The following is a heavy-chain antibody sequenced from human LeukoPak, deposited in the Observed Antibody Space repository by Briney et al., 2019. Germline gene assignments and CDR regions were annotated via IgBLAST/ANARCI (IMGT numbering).Heavy chain of an antibody. D-gene: IGHD3-16*01. Sequence: QSGGSLRLSCAASGFTFDDYAMHWVRQAPGKGLEWVSGITWNSDSIDYADSVKGRFTIPRDNAKNSLYLQMNSLRAEDMALYYCAKGGGGRLIYYYYMDVWGKGTTVTVSS. CDR2: ITWNSDSI. CDR3: AKGGGGRLIYYYYMDV. CDR1: GFTFDDYA. V-gene: IGHV3-9*03. J-gene: IGHJ6*03.